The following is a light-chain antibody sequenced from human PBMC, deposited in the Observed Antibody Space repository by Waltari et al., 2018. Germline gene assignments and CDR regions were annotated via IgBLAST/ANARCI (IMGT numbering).Light chain of an antibody. CDR1: SRDIGGYNY. V-gene: IGLV2-14*01. J-gene: IGLJ3*02. CDR3: SSYTSSSSWV. Sequence: QSALTQPASVSGSPGQSITISCTGTSRDIGGYNYASWYQQYPGKAPKLLIYEANIRPSGVSDRFSGSKSGYTASLTISGLQTEDEAHYYCSSYTSSSSWVFGGGTKLTVL. CDR2: EAN.